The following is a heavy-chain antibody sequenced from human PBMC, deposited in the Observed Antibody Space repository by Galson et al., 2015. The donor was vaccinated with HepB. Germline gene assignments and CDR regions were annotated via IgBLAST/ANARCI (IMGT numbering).Heavy chain of an antibody. V-gene: IGHV3-66*02. CDR1: GFTVSSNY. CDR2: IYSGGST. J-gene: IGHJ4*02. D-gene: IGHD6-13*01. CDR3: ASSGRGSSSWYDY. Sequence: SLRLSCAASGFTVSSNYMSWVRQAPGKGLEWVSVIYSGGSTYYADSVKGRFTISRDNSKNTLYLQMNSLRAEDTAVYYCASSGRGSSSWYDYWGQGTLVTVSS.